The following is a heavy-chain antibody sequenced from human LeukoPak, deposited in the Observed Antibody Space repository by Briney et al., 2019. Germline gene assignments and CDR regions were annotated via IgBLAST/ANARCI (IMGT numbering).Heavy chain of an antibody. D-gene: IGHD3-10*01. CDR2: ISTRSTYI. CDR3: AKGGAVSSKSIIMVRGTRRYYYNMDV. V-gene: IGHV3-21*04. CDR1: GFTFSTYS. Sequence: GGSLRLSCAASGFTFSTYSMNWVRQAPGKGLEWVSCISTRSTYIYYADSVKGRFTISRDNSKNTLYLQINSLRAEDTAVYYCAKGGAVSSKSIIMVRGTRRYYYNMDVWGKGTTVTISS. J-gene: IGHJ6*03.